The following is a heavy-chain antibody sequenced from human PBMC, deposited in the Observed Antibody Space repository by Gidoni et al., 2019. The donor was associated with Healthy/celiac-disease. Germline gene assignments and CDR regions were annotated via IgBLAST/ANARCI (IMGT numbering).Heavy chain of an antibody. D-gene: IGHD3-22*01. V-gene: IGHV4-39*01. CDR3: ARPYYDSSGGAFDI. CDR2: IYYSGST. Sequence: PGLVKPSETLSLTCTVSGGSISSSSYYWGWIRQPPGKGLEWIGSIYYSGSTYYNPSLKSRVTISVDTSKNQFSLKLSSVTAADTAVYYCARPYYDSSGGAFDIWGQGTMVTVSS. CDR1: GGSISSSSYY. J-gene: IGHJ3*02.